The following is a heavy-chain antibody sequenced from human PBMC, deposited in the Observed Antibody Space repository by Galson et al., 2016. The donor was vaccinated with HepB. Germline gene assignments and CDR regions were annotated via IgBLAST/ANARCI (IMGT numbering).Heavy chain of an antibody. J-gene: IGHJ4*01. CDR2: IRNDGSNK. V-gene: IGHV3-33*01. D-gene: IGHD5-12*01. CDR3: VRDKGGGYGFDY. CDR1: GFILSDYG. Sequence: SLRLSCAASGFILSDYGMHWVRQAPGKGLEWVAVIRNDGSNKYYADSVKGRFTISRDNSKNTLDLQVNILKVEDTAVYYCVRDKGGGYGFDYWGQGILVTVSS.